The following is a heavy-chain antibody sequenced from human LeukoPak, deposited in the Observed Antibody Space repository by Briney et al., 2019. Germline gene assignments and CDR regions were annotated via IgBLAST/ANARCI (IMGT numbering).Heavy chain of an antibody. Sequence: SETLSLTCTVSGGSISSSSYYWGWIRQPPGKGLEWIGSIYYSGSTYYKISLKSRVTMSVDRPRNQVSLKLSSVTAADTAVYYCARDTTREYYFDYWGQGTLVTVSS. D-gene: IGHD1-14*01. J-gene: IGHJ4*02. CDR1: GGSISSSSYY. CDR2: IYYSGST. V-gene: IGHV4-39*07. CDR3: ARDTTREYYFDY.